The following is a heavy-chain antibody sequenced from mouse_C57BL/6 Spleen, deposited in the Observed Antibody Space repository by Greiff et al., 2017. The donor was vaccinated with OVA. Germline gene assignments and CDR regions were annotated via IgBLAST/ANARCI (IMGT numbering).Heavy chain of an antibody. Sequence: EVKLVESGPGLVKPSQSLSLTCSVTGYSLTSGYYWNWIRQFPGNKLEWMGYIRYDGSNNYNPSLKNRISITRDTSKNQFFLKLNAVTTEDTATYDCARGGGYDSWFAYLGQGTLVTVSA. CDR1: GYSLTSGYY. CDR2: IRYDGSN. V-gene: IGHV3-6*01. J-gene: IGHJ3*01. CDR3: ARGGGYDSWFAY. D-gene: IGHD2-2*01.